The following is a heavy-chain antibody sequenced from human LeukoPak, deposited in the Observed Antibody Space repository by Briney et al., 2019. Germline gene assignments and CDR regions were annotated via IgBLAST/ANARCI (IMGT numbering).Heavy chain of an antibody. CDR1: GYTFTGYY. J-gene: IGHJ4*02. CDR3: ARDLKIAAADQDY. CDR2: INPNSGGT. D-gene: IGHD6-13*01. V-gene: IGHV1-2*02. Sequence: ASVKVSCKASGYTFTGYYMHWVRQAPGQGLEWMGWINPNSGGTNHAQKFQGRVTMTRDTSISTAYMELSRLRSDDTAVYYCARDLKIAAADQDYWGQGTLVTVSS.